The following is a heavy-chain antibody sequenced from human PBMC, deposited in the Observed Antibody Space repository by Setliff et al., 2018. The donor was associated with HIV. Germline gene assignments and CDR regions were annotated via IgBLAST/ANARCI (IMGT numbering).Heavy chain of an antibody. CDR3: ARSVIGYYYYGMDV. D-gene: IGHD3-10*01. J-gene: IGHJ6*02. CDR2: ISGAGATT. CDR1: GFTLRSYA. Sequence: QPGGCLRLSCEASGFTLRSYAMYWVRQAPGKGLEWVAGISGAGATTYYADSVKGRFTISRDNSKNTLYLQMNSLRAEDTAVYHCARSVIGYYYYGMDVWGQGTLVTVSS. V-gene: IGHV3-23*01.